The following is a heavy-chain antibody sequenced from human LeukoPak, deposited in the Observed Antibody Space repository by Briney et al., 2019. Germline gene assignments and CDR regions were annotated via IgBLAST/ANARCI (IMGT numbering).Heavy chain of an antibody. V-gene: IGHV4-59*01. CDR2: IYYSGST. J-gene: IGHJ6*02. CDR1: GGSISSYY. D-gene: IGHD6-19*01. CDR3: ARYPGIAVAGTYYYYGMDV. Sequence: PSETLSLTCTVSGGSISSYYWSWIRQPPGKGLEWIGYIYYSGSTNCNPSLKSRVTISVDTSKNQFSLKLSSVTAADTAVYYCARYPGIAVAGTYYYYGMDVWGQGTTVTVSS.